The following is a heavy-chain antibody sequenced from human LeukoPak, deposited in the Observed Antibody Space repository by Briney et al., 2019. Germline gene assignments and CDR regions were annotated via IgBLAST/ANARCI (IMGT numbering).Heavy chain of an antibody. D-gene: IGHD2/OR15-2a*01. Sequence: GGSLRLSCAASGFTFSGSAIHWVRHASGKGLQWVGRIRSKANSYATAYAPSVKGRFIISRDDSKNTAYLQMNSLKTEDTAVYYCRGVIVDDAFDMWGQGTMVTVSS. CDR3: RGVIVDDAFDM. V-gene: IGHV3-73*01. CDR2: IRSKANSYAT. CDR1: GFTFSGSA. J-gene: IGHJ3*02.